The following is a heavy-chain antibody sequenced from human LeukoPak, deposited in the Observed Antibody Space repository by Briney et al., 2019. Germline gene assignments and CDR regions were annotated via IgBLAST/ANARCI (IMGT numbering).Heavy chain of an antibody. CDR3: AREGDRLNGDYDY. V-gene: IGHV3-23*01. CDR1: GFTFISYG. Sequence: GGSLRLSGAGSGFTFISYGMGWVRPGPGQGREGVSAISGSGGSTYYADSVKGRFTISRDNSKNTLYLQMGSLRAEYMAVYYCAREGDRLNGDYDYWGQGTLVTVSS. J-gene: IGHJ4*02. CDR2: ISGSGGST. D-gene: IGHD4-17*01.